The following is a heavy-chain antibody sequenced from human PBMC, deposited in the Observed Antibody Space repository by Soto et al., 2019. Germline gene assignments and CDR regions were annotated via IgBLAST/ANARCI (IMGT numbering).Heavy chain of an antibody. J-gene: IGHJ5*02. CDR1: GGSISNYY. D-gene: IGHD3-16*01. Sequence: PSETLSLTCNVSGGSISNYYWTWIRQSPEKGLEWIAYMYYNGNINYNPSLKSRATISIDTSKNQFSLTLKSVTAAETAVYYCASGGNWFDTWGQGVLVTVSS. CDR2: MYYNGNI. V-gene: IGHV4-59*01. CDR3: ASGGNWFDT.